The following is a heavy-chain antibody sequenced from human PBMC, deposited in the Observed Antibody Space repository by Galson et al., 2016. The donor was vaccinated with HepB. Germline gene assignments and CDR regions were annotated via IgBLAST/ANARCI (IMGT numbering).Heavy chain of an antibody. CDR3: ATGRDYAFDH. CDR1: GFTFSSYA. D-gene: IGHD4-17*01. V-gene: IGHV3-23*03. CDR2: IATRSSLT. Sequence: SLRLSCAASGFTFSSYAMDWVRQAPGKGLEWVSFIATRSSLTSYADSVKGRFTISRDNSKNTLYLQMNSLSAEVTAIYYCATGRDYAFDHWGQGTLLTVS. J-gene: IGHJ4*02.